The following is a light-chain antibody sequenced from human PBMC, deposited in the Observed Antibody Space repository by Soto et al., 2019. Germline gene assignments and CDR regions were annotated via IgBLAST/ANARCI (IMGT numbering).Light chain of an antibody. Sequence: QSALTQPRSVSGSPGQSVTISCTGTSCDVGGYNYVSWYQQHPGKAPKLIIYDVSNRPSGVPDRFSGSKSGTPSSLAISGLQAEDEADYYCCSYAGSYPYVFGAGTKVTVL. CDR2: DVS. V-gene: IGLV2-11*01. CDR3: CSYAGSYPYV. J-gene: IGLJ1*01. CDR1: SCDVGGYNY.